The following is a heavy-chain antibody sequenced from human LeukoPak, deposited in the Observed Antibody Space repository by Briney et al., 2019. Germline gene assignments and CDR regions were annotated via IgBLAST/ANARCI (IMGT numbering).Heavy chain of an antibody. Sequence: SGTLSLTCTVSGGSISSSSYYWSWIRQPAGKGLEWIGRIYTSGSTNYNPSLKSRVTMSVDTSKNQFSLKLSSVTAADTAVYYCARVRLDAFDIWGQGTMVTVSS. CDR3: ARVRLDAFDI. J-gene: IGHJ3*02. CDR1: GGSISSSSYY. CDR2: IYTSGST. V-gene: IGHV4-61*02.